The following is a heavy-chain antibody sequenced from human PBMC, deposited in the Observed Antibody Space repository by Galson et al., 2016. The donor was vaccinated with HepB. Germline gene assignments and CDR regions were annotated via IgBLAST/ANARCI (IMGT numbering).Heavy chain of an antibody. J-gene: IGHJ5*02. CDR3: ARGKAATGFDP. CDR2: TYYKSKWYN. V-gene: IGHV6-1*01. CDR1: GDSVSSNSAA. D-gene: IGHD6-13*01. Sequence: CAISGDSVSSNSAARNWIRQSPSRGLEWLGRTYYKSKWYNDYAVSVKSRITINPDTSKNQFSLQLNSVTPEDTAVYFCARGKAATGFDPWGQGTLVTVSS.